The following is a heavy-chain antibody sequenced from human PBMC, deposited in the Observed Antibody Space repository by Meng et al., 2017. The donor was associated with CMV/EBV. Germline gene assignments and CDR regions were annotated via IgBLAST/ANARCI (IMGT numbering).Heavy chain of an antibody. CDR3: ARGLQGLELLPYDFWSGYYTDFDY. Sequence: GGSLRLSCAASGFTFSSYSMNWVRQAPGKGLEWVSSISSSSSYIYYADPVKGRFTISRDNAKNSLYLQMNSLRAEDTAVYYCARGLQGLELLPYDFWSGYYTDFDYWGQGTLVTVSS. V-gene: IGHV3-21*01. CDR2: ISSSSSYI. J-gene: IGHJ4*02. CDR1: GFTFSSYS. D-gene: IGHD3-3*01.